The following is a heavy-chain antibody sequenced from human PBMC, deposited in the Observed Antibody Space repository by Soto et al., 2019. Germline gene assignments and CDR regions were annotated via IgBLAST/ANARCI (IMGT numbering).Heavy chain of an antibody. D-gene: IGHD4-17*01. V-gene: IGHV3-13*01. Sequence: GGSLRLSCAASGFTFSSYDMHWVRQATGKGLEWVSAIGTAGDTYYPGSVKGRFTISRENAKNSLYLQMNSLRAGDTAVYYCARGGPDYGAHYYYYYMDVWGKGTTVTVSS. J-gene: IGHJ6*03. CDR3: ARGGPDYGAHYYYYYMDV. CDR2: IGTAGDT. CDR1: GFTFSSYD.